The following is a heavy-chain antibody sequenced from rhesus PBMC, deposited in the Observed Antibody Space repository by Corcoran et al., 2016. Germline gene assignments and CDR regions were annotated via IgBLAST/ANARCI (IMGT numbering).Heavy chain of an antibody. D-gene: IGHD6-25*01. CDR1: VFSISTTGTG. V-gene: IGHV2-95*01. CDR3: ARVPPEAAARFWYFDY. CDR2: IYWNVSK. Sequence: QVTSQESGPALVKPTQTLTLTCTFSVFSISTTGTGGCWLRSPPRKALKWLASIYWNVSKYYSTSLKSRLTISKDTSKNQVVLTMTNMDPVDTATYYCARVPPEAAARFWYFDYWGQGVLVTVSS. J-gene: IGHJ4*01.